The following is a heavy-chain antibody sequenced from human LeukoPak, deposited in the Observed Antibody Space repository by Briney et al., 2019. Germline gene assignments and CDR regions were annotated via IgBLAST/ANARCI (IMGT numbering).Heavy chain of an antibody. J-gene: IGHJ4*02. V-gene: IGHV3-23*01. Sequence: PGGSLRLSCAASGFTFSSYAMSGVRQAPGKGLEWVSAVSGSGSNTYYADSVKGRFTISRDNSKNTLYLQMNSLRAEDTAVYYCAKTLATAATGYWGQGTLVTVSS. D-gene: IGHD6-13*01. CDR2: VSGSGSNT. CDR1: GFTFSSYA. CDR3: AKTLATAATGY.